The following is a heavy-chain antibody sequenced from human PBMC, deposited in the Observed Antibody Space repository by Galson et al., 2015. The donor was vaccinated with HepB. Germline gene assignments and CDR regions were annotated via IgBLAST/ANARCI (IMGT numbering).Heavy chain of an antibody. J-gene: IGHJ5*02. CDR2: IYNSGNT. Sequence: SETLSLTCTVSGDSVSSSSYYWSWIRQPPGKGLEWIGYIYNSGNTNYNPSLKSRVTISIGTSKNQFSLKLSSVTAADTAVYYCVRGSHSSAWCGTWGQGTLVTVSS. CDR3: VRGSHSSAWCGT. CDR1: GDSVSSSSYY. D-gene: IGHD6-13*01. V-gene: IGHV4-61*01.